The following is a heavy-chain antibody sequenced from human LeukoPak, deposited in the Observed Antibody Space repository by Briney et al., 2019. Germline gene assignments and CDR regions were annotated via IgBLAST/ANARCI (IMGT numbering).Heavy chain of an antibody. CDR2: INPNSGGT. CDR3: ARDLPYYYDSSGYPPLHY. J-gene: IGHJ4*02. CDR1: GYTFTGYY. Sequence: ASVKVSCKASGYTFTGYYMHWVRQAPGQGLEWMGWINPNSGGTNYAQKLQGRVTMTTDTSTSTAYMELRSLRSDDTAVYYCARDLPYYYDSSGYPPLHYWGQGTLVTVSS. D-gene: IGHD3-22*01. V-gene: IGHV1-2*02.